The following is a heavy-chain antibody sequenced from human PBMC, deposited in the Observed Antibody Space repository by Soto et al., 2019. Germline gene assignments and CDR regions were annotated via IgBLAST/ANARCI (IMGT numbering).Heavy chain of an antibody. CDR1: GGTFSSYA. J-gene: IGHJ2*01. CDR2: IIPNFGTA. CDR3: ARDRFSSGPSSYFDF. Sequence: QVQLVQSGAEVKKPGSSVKVSCKASGGTFSSYAISWVRQAPGQGLEWMGGIIPNFGTANYAQKFQGRVTITADESTSTAYMVLSSLRSEDTAVYYCARDRFSSGPSSYFDFWGRGTLVTVSS. D-gene: IGHD3-22*01. V-gene: IGHV1-69*12.